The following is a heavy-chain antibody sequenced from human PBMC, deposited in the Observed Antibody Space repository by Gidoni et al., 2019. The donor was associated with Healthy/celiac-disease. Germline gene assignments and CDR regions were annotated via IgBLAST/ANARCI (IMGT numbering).Heavy chain of an antibody. J-gene: IGHJ4*02. D-gene: IGHD3-16*02. CDR2: NKSKTDGGTT. V-gene: IGHV3-15*01. Sequence: EVQLVESGGGLVKPGGSLRLSCAASGFTFGNAWMSWVRQAPGKGLEWVGRNKSKTDGGTTDYAAPVKGRFTISRDDSKNTLYLQMNSLKTEDTAVYYCTTDRTYDYVWGSYRSPLEYWGQGTLVTVSS. CDR3: TTDRTYDYVWGSYRSPLEY. CDR1: GFTFGNAW.